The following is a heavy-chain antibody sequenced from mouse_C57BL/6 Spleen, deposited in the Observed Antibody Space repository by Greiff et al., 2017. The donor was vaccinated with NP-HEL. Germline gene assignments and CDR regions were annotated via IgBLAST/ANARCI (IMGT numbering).Heavy chain of an antibody. V-gene: IGHV1-15*01. CDR2: IDPETGGT. CDR1: GYTFTDYE. J-gene: IGHJ1*03. Sequence: VQLQQSGAELVRPGASVTLSCKASGYTFTDYEMHWVKQTPVHGLEWIGAIDPETGGTAYNQKFKGKAILTADKSSSTAYMELRSLTSEDSAVYYCTRETTTEWGYFDVWGTGTTVTVSS. D-gene: IGHD1-1*01. CDR3: TRETTTEWGYFDV.